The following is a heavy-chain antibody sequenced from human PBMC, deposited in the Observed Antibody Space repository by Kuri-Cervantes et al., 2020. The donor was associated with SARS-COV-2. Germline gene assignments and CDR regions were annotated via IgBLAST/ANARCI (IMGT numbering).Heavy chain of an antibody. D-gene: IGHD3-9*01. J-gene: IGHJ5*02. CDR3: ARNTRAYDILTGYYQSSWFDP. CDR2: IDWDDDK. CDR1: GFSLRTSGVG. Sequence: SGPTLVKPTQTLTLTCTFSGFSLRTSGVGVSWIRQPPGKALEWLARIDWDDDKYYSTSLKTRLTISKDTSKNQVVLTMTNMGPVDTATYYCARNTRAYDILTGYYQSSWFDPWGQGTLVTVSS. V-gene: IGHV2-70*11.